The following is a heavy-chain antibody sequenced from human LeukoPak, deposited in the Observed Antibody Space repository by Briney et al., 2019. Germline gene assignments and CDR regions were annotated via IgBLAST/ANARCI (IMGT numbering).Heavy chain of an antibody. V-gene: IGHV3-48*01. CDR3: ARGGIAAAGGY. D-gene: IGHD6-13*01. J-gene: IGHJ4*02. Sequence: GGSLRLSCAASGFSFSVYEMHWVRQAPGKGLEWVSYISSSSSTIYYADSVKGRFTISRDNAKNSLYLQMNSLRAEDTAVYYCARGGIAAAGGYWGQGPLVTVSS. CDR2: ISSSSSTI. CDR1: GFSFSVYE.